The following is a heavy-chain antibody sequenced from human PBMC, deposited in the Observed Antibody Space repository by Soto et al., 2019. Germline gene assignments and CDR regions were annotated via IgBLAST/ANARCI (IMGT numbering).Heavy chain of an antibody. D-gene: IGHD4-17*01. CDR1: GGSISSGGYY. CDR3: ARDRDYGASYYFDY. J-gene: IGHJ4*02. V-gene: IGHV4-31*03. Sequence: QVQLQESGPGLVKPSQTLSLTCTVSGGSISSGGYYWSWIRQHPGKGLEWIGYIYYSGSTYYNPSLKSRVTISVDTSKNQFSLKLSSETAADTAVYYCARDRDYGASYYFDYWGQGTLVTVSS. CDR2: IYYSGST.